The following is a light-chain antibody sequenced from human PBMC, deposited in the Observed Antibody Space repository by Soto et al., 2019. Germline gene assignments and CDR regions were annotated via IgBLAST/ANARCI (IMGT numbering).Light chain of an antibody. Sequence: IKMTQSRSTLPASVGDRATITCRASQSISSSLAWYQQKPGKAPKLLIYDASNLESGVPSIFSGSGSGTEFTLTISSLPPDDFATYYCQQYSTYSPFGQGTKVDI. CDR2: DAS. CDR1: QSISSS. V-gene: IGKV1-5*01. J-gene: IGKJ1*01. CDR3: QQYSTYSP.